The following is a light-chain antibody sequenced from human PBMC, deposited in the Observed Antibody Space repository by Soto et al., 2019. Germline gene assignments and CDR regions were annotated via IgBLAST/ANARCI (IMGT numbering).Light chain of an antibody. CDR3: KQYNNWPQT. J-gene: IGKJ1*01. CDR2: GAS. CDR1: QSVSSN. V-gene: IGKV3-15*01. Sequence: EIVRTQSPATLSVSPGERATLSCRASQSVSSNLAWYQQKPGQAPRLLIYGASTRATGIPARFSGSGSGTEFTLTISSLESEDFAVYYCKQYNNWPQTFGQGTKVEIK.